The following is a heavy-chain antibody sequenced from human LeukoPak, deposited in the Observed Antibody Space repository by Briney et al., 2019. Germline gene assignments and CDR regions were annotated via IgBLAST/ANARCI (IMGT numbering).Heavy chain of an antibody. Sequence: PGRSLRLSCAASGFTFSSYGMHWVRQAPGKGLEWVAVIWYDGSNKYYADSVKGRFTISRDNSKNTLYLQMNSLRAEDTAVYYCARDRGITMVRGVIRNLWFDPWGQGPWSPSPQ. J-gene: IGHJ5*02. V-gene: IGHV3-33*01. CDR1: GFTFSSYG. CDR3: ARDRGITMVRGVIRNLWFDP. CDR2: IWYDGSNK. D-gene: IGHD3-10*01.